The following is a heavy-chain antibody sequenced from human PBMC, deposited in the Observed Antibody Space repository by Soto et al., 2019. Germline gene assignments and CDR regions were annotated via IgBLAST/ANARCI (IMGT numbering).Heavy chain of an antibody. V-gene: IGHV1-18*01. CDR2: ISAHNGDT. Sequence: GASVKVSCKASGYTFTSYGISGVRQAPGQGLEWVGWISAHNGDTRYAQNLQGRITMTTDTFTNTAYMELTSLTSDDTAVYYCARDWSRYYDSSGLMWFYWGQGTLVTVSS. D-gene: IGHD3-22*01. CDR3: ARDWSRYYDSSGLMWFY. CDR1: GYTFTSYG. J-gene: IGHJ4*02.